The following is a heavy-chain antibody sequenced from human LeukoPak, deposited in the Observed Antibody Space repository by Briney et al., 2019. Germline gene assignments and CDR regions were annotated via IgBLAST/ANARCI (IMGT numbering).Heavy chain of an antibody. D-gene: IGHD4-23*01. CDR1: GGSFSGHY. J-gene: IGHJ4*02. CDR2: INHSGRT. Sequence: SETLSLTCAVYGGSFSGHYWIWIRQPPGKGLEWIGEINHSGRTDYNPSLKSRVTISEDTSKNQFSLKLSSVTAADTAVYYCARDRLLYDYGGKPLFDYWGQGTLVTVSS. V-gene: IGHV4-34*01. CDR3: ARDRLLYDYGGKPLFDY.